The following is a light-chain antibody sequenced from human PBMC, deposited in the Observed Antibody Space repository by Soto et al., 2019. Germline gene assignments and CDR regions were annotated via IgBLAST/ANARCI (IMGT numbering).Light chain of an antibody. CDR1: SSDVGSYNR. J-gene: IGLJ1*01. Sequence: QSALTQPPSVSGSPGQSVAISCTGTSSDVGSYNRVAWYQQPPGTAPKLIISEVNNRPSGVPDRFSGSKSGNTASLTISRLQAEDEADYYCSSYTSTNTYGFGTGTKLTVL. V-gene: IGLV2-18*02. CDR3: SSYTSTNTYG. CDR2: EVN.